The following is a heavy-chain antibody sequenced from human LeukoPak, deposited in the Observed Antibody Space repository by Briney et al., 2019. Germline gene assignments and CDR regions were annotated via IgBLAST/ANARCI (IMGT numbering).Heavy chain of an antibody. V-gene: IGHV3-9*01. J-gene: IGHJ3*02. CDR1: GFTFDDYA. CDR3: AREGVADAFDI. CDR2: ISWNSGSI. Sequence: PGGSLRLSCAASGFTFDDYAMHWVRQAPGKGLEWVSGISWNSGSIGYADSVKGRFTISRDNAKNSLYLQMNSLRAEDTAVYYCAREGVADAFDIWGQGTMVTVSS. D-gene: IGHD2-8*01.